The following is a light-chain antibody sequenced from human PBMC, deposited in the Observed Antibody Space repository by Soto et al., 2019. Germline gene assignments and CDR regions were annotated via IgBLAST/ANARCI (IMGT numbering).Light chain of an antibody. V-gene: IGKV1-27*01. J-gene: IGKJ4*01. CDR3: QKYNGAPLT. CDR2: DAS. CDR1: QGINIY. Sequence: DIQMTQSPSSLSASVGDRVTITCRASQGINIYLAWYKQKAGKVPKLLIYDASTLQSGVPSRFTGSGSGTDLTLTISGLQPEDVATYYCQKYNGAPLTFGGGTKVEIK.